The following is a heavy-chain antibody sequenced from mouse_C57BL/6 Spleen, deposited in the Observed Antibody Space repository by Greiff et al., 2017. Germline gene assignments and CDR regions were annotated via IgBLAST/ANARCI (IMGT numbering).Heavy chain of an antibody. V-gene: IGHV10-1*01. CDR1: GFSFNTYA. D-gene: IGHD4-1*01. Sequence: DVHLVESGGGLVQPKGSLKLSCAASGFSFNTYAMNWVRQAPGKGLEWVARIRSKSNNYATYYADSVKDRFTISRDDSESMLYLQMNNLKTEDTAMYYCVRHETGKGYYAMDYWGQGTSVTVSS. CDR3: VRHETGKGYYAMDY. J-gene: IGHJ4*01. CDR2: IRSKSNNYAT.